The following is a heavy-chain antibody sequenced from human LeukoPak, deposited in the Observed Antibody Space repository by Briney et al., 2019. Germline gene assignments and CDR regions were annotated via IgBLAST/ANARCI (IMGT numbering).Heavy chain of an antibody. V-gene: IGHV3-7*01. CDR1: GFTFSSYW. CDR3: ARYHRERPRSFYFDY. J-gene: IGHJ4*02. CDR2: IKQDGSEK. D-gene: IGHD1-1*01. Sequence: GGSLRLSCAASGFTFSSYWMSWVRQAPGKGLEWVANIKQDGSEKYYVDSVKGRFTISRDKAKNSLYLQMNSLRAEDTAVYYCARYHRERPRSFYFDYWGQGTLVTVSS.